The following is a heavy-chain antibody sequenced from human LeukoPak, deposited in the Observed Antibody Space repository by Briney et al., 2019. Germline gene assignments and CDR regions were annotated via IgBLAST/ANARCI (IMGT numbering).Heavy chain of an antibody. V-gene: IGHV1-2*02. CDR3: ARVIRSYYYGMDV. J-gene: IGHJ6*02. CDR2: INPNSGGT. Sequence: ASVKVSCKASGYTFTGYYMHWVRQAPGQGLEWMGWINPNSGGTNYAQKFQGRVTMTRDTSNSTAYMELSRLRSDDTAVYYCARVIRSYYYGMDVWGQGTTVTVSS. CDR1: GYTFTGYY. D-gene: IGHD2-21*01.